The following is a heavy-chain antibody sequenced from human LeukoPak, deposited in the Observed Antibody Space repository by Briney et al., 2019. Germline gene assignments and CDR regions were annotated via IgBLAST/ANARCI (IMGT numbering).Heavy chain of an antibody. V-gene: IGHV4-4*02. J-gene: IGHJ6*03. CDR3: ARDRKYYYHMDV. CDR2: IYASGST. D-gene: IGHD1-14*01. CDR1: GGSISSNNW. Sequence: PSGTLSLTCAVSGGSISSNNWWSWVRQPPGKGLEWIGEIYASGSTNYKPSLKSRVTISVDTSKNQFSLKLSSVTAADTAVYYCARDRKYYYHMDVWGKGTTVTVSS.